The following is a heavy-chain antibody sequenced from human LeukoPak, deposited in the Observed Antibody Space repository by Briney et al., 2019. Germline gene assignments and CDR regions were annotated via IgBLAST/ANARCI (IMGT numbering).Heavy chain of an antibody. CDR1: GGSISSDY. D-gene: IGHD3-22*01. CDR3: AREFRYYYDSSGYPDAFDI. J-gene: IGHJ3*02. CDR2: IYYSGST. V-gene: IGHV4-59*01. Sequence: SETLSLTCTVSGGSISSDYWSWIRQPPGKGLEWIGYIYYSGSTNYNPSLKSRVTISVDTSKNQFSLKLSSVTAADTAVYYCAREFRYYYDSSGYPDAFDIWGQGTMVTVSS.